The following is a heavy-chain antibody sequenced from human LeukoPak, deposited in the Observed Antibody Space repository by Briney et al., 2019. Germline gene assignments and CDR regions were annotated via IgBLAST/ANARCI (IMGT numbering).Heavy chain of an antibody. V-gene: IGHV4-59*12. J-gene: IGHJ5*02. Sequence: SETLSLTCTVSGGSFSSYYWSWIRQPPGKGLEWIGYIYYSGSTNYNPSLKSRVTISVDTSKNQFSLKLSSVTAADTAVYYCARARQIMITFGGVIVTSWFDPWGQGTLVTVSS. CDR1: GGSFSSYY. CDR2: IYYSGST. CDR3: ARARQIMITFGGVIVTSWFDP. D-gene: IGHD3-16*02.